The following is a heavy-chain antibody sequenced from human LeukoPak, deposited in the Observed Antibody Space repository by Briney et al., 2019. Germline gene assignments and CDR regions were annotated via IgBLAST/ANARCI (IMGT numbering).Heavy chain of an antibody. D-gene: IGHD3-10*01. V-gene: IGHV1-2*02. J-gene: IGHJ3*02. Sequence: ASVKVSCKASGYTFTGYYMHWVRQAPGQGLEWMGWINPNSGGTNYAQKFQGRVTMTRDTSISTAYMELSRLRSDDTAVYYCARGGYYGSGSYGLRAFDIWGQGTMVTVSS. CDR1: GYTFTGYY. CDR2: INPNSGGT. CDR3: ARGGYYGSGSYGLRAFDI.